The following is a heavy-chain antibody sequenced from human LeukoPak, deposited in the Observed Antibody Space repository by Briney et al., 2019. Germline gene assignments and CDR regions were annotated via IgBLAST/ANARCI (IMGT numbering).Heavy chain of an antibody. D-gene: IGHD4-11*01. Sequence: PSETLSLTCTVSGGSISSYYWSWIRQPPGKGLEWIGYIYYSGSTNYNPSLKSRVTISVDTSKNQFSLKLSSVTAADTAVYYCARDISLDYSNYVGHYFDYWGQGTLVTVSS. CDR1: GGSISSYY. J-gene: IGHJ4*02. CDR2: IYYSGST. V-gene: IGHV4-59*01. CDR3: ARDISLDYSNYVGHYFDY.